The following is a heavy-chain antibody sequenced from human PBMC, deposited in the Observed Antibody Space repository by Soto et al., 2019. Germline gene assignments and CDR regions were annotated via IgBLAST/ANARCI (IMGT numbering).Heavy chain of an antibody. CDR3: AKRPTSTGFGDPFDI. D-gene: IGHD3-10*01. Sequence: EVQLLESGGDLVQPGGALRLSCAASGFTFSTYAMSWVRQAPGKGLEWVSTISSSGGNTYYTDSVKGRFTISRDNSKNTLNLRMNSRRAEDTAIYYCAKRPTSTGFGDPFDIWGQGTMVTVSS. J-gene: IGHJ3*02. CDR2: ISSSGGNT. CDR1: GFTFSTYA. V-gene: IGHV3-23*01.